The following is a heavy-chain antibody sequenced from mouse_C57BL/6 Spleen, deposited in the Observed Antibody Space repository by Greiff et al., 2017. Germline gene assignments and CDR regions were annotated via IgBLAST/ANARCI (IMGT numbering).Heavy chain of an antibody. CDR3: AREGGNMVTAD. D-gene: IGHD2-2*01. V-gene: IGHV5-4*01. CDR1: GFTFSSYA. J-gene: IGHJ3*01. CDR2: ISDGGSYT. Sequence: EVQLVESGAGLVKPGASLKLSCAASGFTFSSYAMSWVRQTPEKRLEWVATISDGGSYTYYPNNVKGRFTISRDNAKNNPYLQMSHLKSEDTAMYYCAREGGNMVTADWGQGTLVTVSA.